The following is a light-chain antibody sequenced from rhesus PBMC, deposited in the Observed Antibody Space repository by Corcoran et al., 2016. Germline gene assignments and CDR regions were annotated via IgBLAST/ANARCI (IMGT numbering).Light chain of an antibody. CDR1: QGISSW. J-gene: IGKJ4*01. CDR2: KAS. Sequence: DIQMTQSPSSLSASVGDKVTITCRASQGISSWLAWYQQKPGKAPKLLIYKASGLQSGVPSRLSGSGSGKDFTLTIRSRQPEDFATYFCLQYRSSPLTFGGGTKVELK. CDR3: LQYRSSPLT. V-gene: IGKV1-22*01.